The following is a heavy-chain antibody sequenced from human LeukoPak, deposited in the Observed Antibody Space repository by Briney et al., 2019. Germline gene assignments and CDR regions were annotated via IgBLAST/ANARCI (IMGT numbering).Heavy chain of an antibody. V-gene: IGHV3-30-3*01. CDR1: GFTFSSYA. CDR3: ARAYCSGGSCYGYYYYYYGMDV. D-gene: IGHD2-15*01. CDR2: ISYDGSNK. J-gene: IGHJ6*02. Sequence: GGSLRLSCAASGFTFSSYAMHWVRQAPGKGLEWVAVISYDGSNKYYADSVKGRFTISRHNSKNTLYLQMNSLRAENTAVYYCARAYCSGGSCYGYYYYYYGMDVWGQGTTVAVSS.